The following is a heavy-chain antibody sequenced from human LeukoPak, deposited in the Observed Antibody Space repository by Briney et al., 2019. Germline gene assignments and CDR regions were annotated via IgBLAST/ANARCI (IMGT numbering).Heavy chain of an antibody. D-gene: IGHD6-19*01. Sequence: GGSLRLSCAASGSTFNHYAMSWVRQAPGKGLECVSSIDHHGHTFYVDSVKGRFTISRDNSKNTVFLQMNSLRADDTAEYFCARDHGSQDSGAWYVFDYWGRGTLVTVSS. CDR1: GSTFNHYA. V-gene: IGHV3-23*01. CDR2: IDHHGHT. CDR3: ARDHGSQDSGAWYVFDY. J-gene: IGHJ4*02.